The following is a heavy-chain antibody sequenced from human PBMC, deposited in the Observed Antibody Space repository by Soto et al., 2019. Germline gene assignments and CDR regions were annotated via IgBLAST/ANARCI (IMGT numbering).Heavy chain of an antibody. CDR1: GFPFSSYA. J-gene: IGHJ6*02. CDR3: AKASATGKSDGMDV. Sequence: EVQLLESGGGLVQPGGSLRLSCVASGFPFSSYAMSWVRQTPGRGLECVSSISSGSNTYYTDSVRGRFTISRDNSKNSLYLQMSSLRADDTDLYYCAKASATGKSDGMDVWGQGTTVSVSS. CDR2: ISSGSNT. D-gene: IGHD7-27*01. V-gene: IGHV3-23*01.